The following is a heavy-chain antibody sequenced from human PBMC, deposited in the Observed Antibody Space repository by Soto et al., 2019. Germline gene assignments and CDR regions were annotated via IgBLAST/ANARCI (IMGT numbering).Heavy chain of an antibody. CDR1: GGSFSGYY. CDR3: ASKAFRGGYSFDY. D-gene: IGHD3-3*01. J-gene: IGHJ4*02. CDR2: INHSGST. V-gene: IGHV4-34*01. Sequence: PSETLSLTCAVYGGSFSGYYWSWIRQPPGKGLEWIGEINHSGSTNYNPSLKSRVTISVDTSKNQFSLKLSSVTAADTAVYYCASKAFRGGYSFDYWGQGTLVTVSS.